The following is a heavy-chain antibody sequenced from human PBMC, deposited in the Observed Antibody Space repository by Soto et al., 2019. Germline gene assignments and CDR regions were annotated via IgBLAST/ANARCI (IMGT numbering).Heavy chain of an antibody. V-gene: IGHV5-51*01. D-gene: IGHD1-1*01. J-gene: IGHJ6*02. Sequence: GSLKISCKGSGYSFTSYWIGWVRQMPGKGLEWMGIIYPGDSDTRYSPSFQGQVTISADKSISTAYLQWSSLKASDTAMYYCERNSTTVGYYYGRDVWGQGTTVTAS. CDR2: IYPGDSDT. CDR3: ERNSTTVGYYYGRDV. CDR1: GYSFTSYW.